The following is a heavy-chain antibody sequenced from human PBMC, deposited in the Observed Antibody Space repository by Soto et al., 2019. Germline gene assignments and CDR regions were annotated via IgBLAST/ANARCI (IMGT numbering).Heavy chain of an antibody. J-gene: IGHJ4*02. CDR2: IYHSGST. Sequence: PSETLSLTCAVSGGSISSFCYSWSWIRQPPGKGLEWIGYIYHSGSTYYTPSLKSRVTISVDRSKNQFSLKLSSVTAADTAVYYCARSTVTTFDYWGQGTLVTVSS. CDR1: GGSISSFCYS. V-gene: IGHV4-30-2*01. CDR3: ARSTVTTFDY. D-gene: IGHD4-17*01.